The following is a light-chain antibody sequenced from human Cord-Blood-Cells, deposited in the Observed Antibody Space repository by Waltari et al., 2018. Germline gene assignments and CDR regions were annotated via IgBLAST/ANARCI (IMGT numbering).Light chain of an antibody. CDR1: SSDVGRYNL. V-gene: IGLV2-23*02. Sequence: QSALTPPASVSGSPGQSITISCTGTSSDVGRYNLVSWYQQHPGKAPKLMIYEVSKRPSGVSNRFSGSKSGNTASLTISGLQAEDEADYYCCSYAGSPWVFGGGTKLTVL. J-gene: IGLJ3*02. CDR3: CSYAGSPWV. CDR2: EVS.